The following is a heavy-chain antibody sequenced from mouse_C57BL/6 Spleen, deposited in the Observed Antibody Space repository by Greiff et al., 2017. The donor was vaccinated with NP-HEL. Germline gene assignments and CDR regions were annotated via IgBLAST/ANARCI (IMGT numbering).Heavy chain of an antibody. D-gene: IGHD4-1*01. Sequence: QVQLKQPGAELVMPGASVKLSCKASGYTFTSYWMHWVKQRPGQGLEWIGEIDPSDSYTNYNQKFKGKSTLTVDKSSSTAYMQLSSLTSEDSAVYYCARSMGRKDYYAMDYWGQGTSVTVSS. J-gene: IGHJ4*01. V-gene: IGHV1-69*01. CDR3: ARSMGRKDYYAMDY. CDR2: IDPSDSYT. CDR1: GYTFTSYW.